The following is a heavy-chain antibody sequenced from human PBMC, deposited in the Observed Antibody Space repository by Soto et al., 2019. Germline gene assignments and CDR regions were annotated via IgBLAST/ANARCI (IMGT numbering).Heavy chain of an antibody. D-gene: IGHD5-18*01. Sequence: QVQLVQSGSEVKKPGSSVKVSCKASGGSFSSNPISWVRQAPGQGLEWMAGIIPIFATVHYAQKFQGRVTITAGESTSTAYMELTSLRSKDTAVYFCARGGRGYSSAPRYYFDYWGQGTLVTVSS. CDR3: ARGGRGYSSAPRYYFDY. V-gene: IGHV1-69*01. CDR1: GGSFSSNP. J-gene: IGHJ4*02. CDR2: IIPIFATV.